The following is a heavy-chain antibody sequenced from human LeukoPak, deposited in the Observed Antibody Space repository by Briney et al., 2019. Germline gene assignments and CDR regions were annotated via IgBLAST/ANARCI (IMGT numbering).Heavy chain of an antibody. Sequence: PSETLSLTCTVSGGSISSGGYYWSWIRQHPGKGLEWIGYIYYSGSTYYNPSLKSRVTISVDTSKNQFSLKLSSVTAADTAVYYCAREMRPNWFDPWGQGTLVTVSS. CDR1: GGSISSGGYY. CDR2: IYYSGST. CDR3: AREMRPNWFDP. V-gene: IGHV4-31*03. J-gene: IGHJ5*02.